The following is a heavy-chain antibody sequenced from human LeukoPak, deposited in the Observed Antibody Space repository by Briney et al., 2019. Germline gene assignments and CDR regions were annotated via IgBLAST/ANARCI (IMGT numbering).Heavy chain of an antibody. Sequence: GGSLRPSCAASGFTFRSYAMNWVRQAPGKGLEWVSGISDSGGRTYYAESVKGRFTISRDNSKNTLYLQMNSLRVEDTAVYYCAKDLPTKCRGDCPSDYWGQGTLVTVSS. D-gene: IGHD2-21*02. CDR3: AKDLPTKCRGDCPSDY. J-gene: IGHJ4*02. V-gene: IGHV3-23*01. CDR2: ISDSGGRT. CDR1: GFTFRSYA.